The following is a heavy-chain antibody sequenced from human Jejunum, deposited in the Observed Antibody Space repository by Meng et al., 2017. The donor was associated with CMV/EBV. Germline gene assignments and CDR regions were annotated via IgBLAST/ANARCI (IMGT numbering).Heavy chain of an antibody. V-gene: IGHV3-48*03. CDR1: GFKLRNYE. CDR3: ARGDYDFWGGY. D-gene: IGHD3-3*01. J-gene: IGHJ4*02. Sequence: ASGFKLRNYELNWVRQAPGKGLEWIAYIGSSGNDLNYADSVKGRFTISRDNAKNSLYLQMDSLRAEDTAVYYCARGDYDFWGGYWGQGTVVTVSS. CDR2: IGSSGNDL.